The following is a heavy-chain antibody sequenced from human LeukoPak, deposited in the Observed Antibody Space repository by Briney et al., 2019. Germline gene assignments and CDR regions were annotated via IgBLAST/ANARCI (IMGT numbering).Heavy chain of an antibody. J-gene: IGHJ4*02. CDR3: ARNGYYSSDY. CDR2: FHQSGRT. CDR1: GYSISSGYY. Sequence: SETLSLTCTVSGYSISSGYYWGWIRQPPGKGLEWIGSFHQSGRTYYNPSLRSRVTISVVTSKNQFSLKLNSVTAADTAVYYCARNGYYSSDYWGQGTLVTVSS. D-gene: IGHD4-17*01. V-gene: IGHV4-38-2*02.